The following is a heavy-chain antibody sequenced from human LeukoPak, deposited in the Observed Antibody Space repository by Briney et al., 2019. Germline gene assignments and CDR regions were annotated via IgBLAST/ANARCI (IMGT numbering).Heavy chain of an antibody. V-gene: IGHV1-2*02. Sequence: ASVKVSCKASGYTFTSYAMNWVRQAPGQGLEWMGWINPNSGDTNYAQKFQGRVTMTRDTSITTGYMELSRLISDDTAVYYCVRGGALYYDFWDWGQGTLVTVSS. CDR2: INPNSGDT. D-gene: IGHD3-3*01. J-gene: IGHJ4*02. CDR1: GYTFTSYA. CDR3: VRGGALYYDFWD.